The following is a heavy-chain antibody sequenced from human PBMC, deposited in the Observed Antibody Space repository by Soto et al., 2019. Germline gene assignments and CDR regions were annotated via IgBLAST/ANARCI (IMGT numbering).Heavy chain of an antibody. V-gene: IGHV4-4*02. Sequence: SETLSLTCAVSGGSISTSNWWTWVRQPPGKGLEWIGEMYHSGSTNYKPSLESRVSMSVDTSKKQFSLKLRSVTAADTAVYYCVRDGTKTLRDWFDPWGQGISVTVSS. CDR1: GGSISTSNW. CDR3: VRDGTKTLRDWFDP. J-gene: IGHJ5*02. CDR2: MYHSGST. D-gene: IGHD1-1*01.